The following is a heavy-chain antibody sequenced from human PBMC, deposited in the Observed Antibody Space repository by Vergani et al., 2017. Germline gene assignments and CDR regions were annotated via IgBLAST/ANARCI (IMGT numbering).Heavy chain of an antibody. CDR3: ASCCRDEGMIYGGTVENWFDP. CDR1: ADSISSGSYY. D-gene: IGHD3-22*01. V-gene: IGHV4-39*01. CDR2: IYYSGLT. Sequence: QLQLQQSGPGLVKPSETLFLTCTVSADSISSGSYYWGWIRQPPGKSLEWIGSIYYSGLTYYNPSLKSRVAISVDTTKNQFSLKLKSVTAADTAVYYCASCCRDEGMIYGGTVENWFDPWGQGTLVTVSS. J-gene: IGHJ5*02.